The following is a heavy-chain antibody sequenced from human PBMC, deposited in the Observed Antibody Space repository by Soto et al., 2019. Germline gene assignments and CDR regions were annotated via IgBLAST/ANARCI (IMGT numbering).Heavy chain of an antibody. Sequence: GGSLRLSCVGSGLTFSSYWMGWVRQTPGKGLEWVATIKADGTEKYYVDSVKGRFTFSRDNAKTSVYLEMNSLRAEDTAVYYCVTAVRGYNANGDLWGQGTTVTVSS. CDR3: VTAVRGYNANGDL. D-gene: IGHD5-12*01. CDR1: GLTFSSYW. V-gene: IGHV3-7*03. CDR2: IKADGTEK. J-gene: IGHJ6*02.